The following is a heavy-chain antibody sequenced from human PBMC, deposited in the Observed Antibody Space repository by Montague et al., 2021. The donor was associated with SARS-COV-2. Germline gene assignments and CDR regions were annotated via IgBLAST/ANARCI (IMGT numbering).Heavy chain of an antibody. D-gene: IGHD2-8*02. CDR2: TQYTSTRYE. J-gene: IGHJ3*01. CDR3: ARDLYWAFDA. V-gene: IGHV6-1*01. Sequence: CAISGDSVSSNIAAWNWIRQSPSRGLEWLGRTQYTSTRYETYAVSVQSRITITADTSKNQFSLHLNSVTLEDTAVYYCARDLYWAFDAWGLGTTVTVSA. CDR1: GDSVSSNIAA.